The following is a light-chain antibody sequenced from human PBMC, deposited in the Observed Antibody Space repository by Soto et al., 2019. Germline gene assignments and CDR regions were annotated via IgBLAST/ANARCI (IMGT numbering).Light chain of an antibody. Sequence: DIQMTQSPSTLSGSVGDSVTITSRASQTISSWLAWYQQKPGKDPKLLIYKASTLKSGVPSRFCGSGSGTEFTLTISSLQPDDFATYYCQHYNSYSETFGQGTKVDIK. CDR2: KAS. CDR1: QTISSW. CDR3: QHYNSYSET. V-gene: IGKV1-5*03. J-gene: IGKJ1*01.